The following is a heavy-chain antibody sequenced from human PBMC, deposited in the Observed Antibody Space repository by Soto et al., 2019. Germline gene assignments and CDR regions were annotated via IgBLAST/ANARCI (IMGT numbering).Heavy chain of an antibody. J-gene: IGHJ6*03. CDR3: ARTTMGVGYSSSSNDYYYYYMDV. CDR2: INAGNGNT. D-gene: IGHD6-6*01. CDR1: GYTFTSYA. Sequence: ASVKVSCKASGYTFTSYAMHWVRQAPGQRLEWMGWINAGNGNTKYSQKFQGRVTITRDTSASTAYMELSSLRSEDTAVYYCARTTMGVGYSSSSNDYYYYYMDVWGKGTTVTVSS. V-gene: IGHV1-3*01.